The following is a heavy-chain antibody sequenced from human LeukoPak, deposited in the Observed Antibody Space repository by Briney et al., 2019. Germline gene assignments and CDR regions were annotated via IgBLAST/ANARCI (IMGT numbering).Heavy chain of an antibody. J-gene: IGHJ4*02. Sequence: GGSLRLSCAASGFTFSSYAMHWVRQAPGKGLEWVAVISYDGSNKYYAGSVKGRFTISRDNSKNTLYLQMNSLRAEDTAVYYCARGGYRNFIDYWGQGTLVTVSS. CDR1: GFTFSSYA. CDR3: ARGGYRNFIDY. V-gene: IGHV3-30-3*01. D-gene: IGHD1-1*01. CDR2: ISYDGSNK.